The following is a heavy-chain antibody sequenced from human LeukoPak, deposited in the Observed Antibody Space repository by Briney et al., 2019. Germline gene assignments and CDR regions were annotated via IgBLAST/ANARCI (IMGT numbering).Heavy chain of an antibody. CDR3: ASGRGH. CDR1: GFTFSAYS. CDR2: ITARSRDV. V-gene: IGHV3-21*01. D-gene: IGHD1-26*01. J-gene: IGHJ4*02. Sequence: GGSLRLSCAASGFTFSAYSMNWVRQAPGKGLEWVSSITARSRDVYYADSVKGRFTISRDNAKNSLYLQMNSLRVEDTAVYYCASGRGHWGQGTLVTVSS.